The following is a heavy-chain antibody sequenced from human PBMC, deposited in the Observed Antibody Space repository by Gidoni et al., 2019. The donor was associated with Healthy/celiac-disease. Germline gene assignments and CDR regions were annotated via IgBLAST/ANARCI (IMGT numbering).Heavy chain of an antibody. J-gene: IGHJ5*02. CDR1: GGPIRSGSYY. CDR3: ARDYGCPYYDFWSGYCWFDP. D-gene: IGHD3-3*01. V-gene: IGHV4-61*02. CDR2: IYTSGST. Sequence: QVQLQESGTGLVKPSQTMSLPCTVSGGPIRSGSYYWSWIRQPAGKGLEWIGRIYTSGSTNNNSALKVLVTMSVDTSKNQFTLKLSSVTAADTDVYYCARDYGCPYYDFWSGYCWFDPWGQGTLVTVSS.